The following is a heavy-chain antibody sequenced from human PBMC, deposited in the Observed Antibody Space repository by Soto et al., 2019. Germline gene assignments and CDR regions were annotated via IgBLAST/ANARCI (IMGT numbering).Heavy chain of an antibody. D-gene: IGHD1-7*01. CDR2: MNPNSGNT. CDR1: GYTFTSYD. Sequence: ASVKVYCKASGYTFTSYDINWVRQATGQGLEWMGWMNPNSGNTGYAQKFQGRVTMTRNTSISTAYMELSSLRSEDTAGYYCARSGVTGTRAHRYGRDVGGKGTTVPVSS. CDR3: ARSGVTGTRAHRYGRDV. V-gene: IGHV1-8*01. J-gene: IGHJ6*04.